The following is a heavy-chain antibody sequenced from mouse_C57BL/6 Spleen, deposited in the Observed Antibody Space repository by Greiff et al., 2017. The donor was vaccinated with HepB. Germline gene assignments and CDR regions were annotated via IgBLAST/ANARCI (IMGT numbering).Heavy chain of an antibody. CDR3: ARKGDSSGYGY. CDR1: GYSFTGYY. D-gene: IGHD3-2*02. CDR2: INPSTGGT. V-gene: IGHV1-42*01. Sequence: VQLQQSGPELVKPGASVKISCKASGYSFTGYYMNWVKQSPEKSLEWIGEINPSTGGTTYNQKFKAKATLTVDKSSSTAYMQLKSLTSEDSAVYYCARKGDSSGYGYWGQGTTLTVSS. J-gene: IGHJ2*01.